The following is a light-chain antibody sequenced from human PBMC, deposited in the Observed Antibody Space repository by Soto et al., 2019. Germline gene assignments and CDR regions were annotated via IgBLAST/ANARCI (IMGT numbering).Light chain of an antibody. Sequence: DIKMTQSPSSLSASVGDRVTITCRASQSISSYLNWYQQKPGKAPKLLIYAASSLQSGVPSRFSGSGSGADFTLTISSLQPEDFATYYCQQSYSTPVTFGQGTMVDI. J-gene: IGKJ1*01. V-gene: IGKV1-39*01. CDR2: AAS. CDR3: QQSYSTPVT. CDR1: QSISSY.